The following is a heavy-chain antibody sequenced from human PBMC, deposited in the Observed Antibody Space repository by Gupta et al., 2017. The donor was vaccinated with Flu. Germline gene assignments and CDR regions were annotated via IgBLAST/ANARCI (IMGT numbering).Heavy chain of an antibody. J-gene: IGHJ2*01. Sequence: EVQLLESGGGLVQPGGSLRLSCAASGFPFSSYGMGWVRQAPGKGLEWVSGISGSADSRTYADSVRGRFTISRDNSKNTLYLQMNSLRAEDTALYYCAKDYGSGYYGSASSWYFDLWGRGTLVTVSS. CDR2: ISGSADSR. CDR3: AKDYGSGYYGSASSWYFDL. V-gene: IGHV3-23*01. D-gene: IGHD6-19*01. CDR1: GFPFSSYG.